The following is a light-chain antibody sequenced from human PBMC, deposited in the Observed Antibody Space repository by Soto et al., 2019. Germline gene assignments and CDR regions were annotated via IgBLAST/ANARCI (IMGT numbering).Light chain of an antibody. J-gene: IGLJ2*01. V-gene: IGLV2-14*01. Sequence: QSALTQPASVSGSPGQSITISCTRTSSDVGGYNYVSWYQQHPGKAPKLMIYDVSNRPSGVSNRFSGSKSGNTASLTISGLQAEDEADYYCSSYTSSSTLVVFGGGTKPTVL. CDR3: SSYTSSSTLVV. CDR2: DVS. CDR1: SSDVGGYNY.